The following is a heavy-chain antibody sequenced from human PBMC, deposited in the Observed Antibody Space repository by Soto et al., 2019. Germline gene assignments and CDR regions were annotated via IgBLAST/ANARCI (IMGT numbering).Heavy chain of an antibody. CDR2: IYYSGST. D-gene: IGHD3-16*01. CDR3: ARLYYDYIWGSKHFDY. CDR1: GGSISSYY. Sequence: SETLSLTCTVSGGSISSYYWSWIRQPPGKGLEWIGYIYYSGSTNYNPSLKSRVTISVDTSKNQFSLKLSSVTAADTAVYYCARLYYDYIWGSKHFDYWGQGTLVTV. J-gene: IGHJ4*02. V-gene: IGHV4-59*08.